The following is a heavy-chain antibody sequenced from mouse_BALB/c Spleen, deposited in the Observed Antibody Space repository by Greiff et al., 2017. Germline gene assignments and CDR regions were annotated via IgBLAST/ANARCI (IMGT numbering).Heavy chain of an antibody. Sequence: QVQLKESGAELVRPGTSVKISCKASGYTFTNYWLGWVKQRPGHGLEWIGDIYPGGGYTNYNEKFKGKATLTADTSSSTAYMQLSSLTSEDSAVYFGAREGYRDSYYAMDYWGQGTSVTVSS. D-gene: IGHD3-3*01. J-gene: IGHJ4*01. CDR1: GYTFTNYW. CDR2: IYPGGGYT. V-gene: IGHV1-63*02. CDR3: AREGYRDSYYAMDY.